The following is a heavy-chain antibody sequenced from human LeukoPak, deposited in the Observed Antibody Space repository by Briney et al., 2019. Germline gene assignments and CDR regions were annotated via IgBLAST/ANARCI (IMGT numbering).Heavy chain of an antibody. Sequence: TGGSLRLSCAASGFTFDDYGMSWVRQAPGKGLEWVSGINWNDGSTGYADSVKGRFTISRDNAKNSLYLQMNSLRAEDTALYYCARSLTYLTGLGAFDIWGQGTMVTVSS. V-gene: IGHV3-20*04. CDR2: INWNDGST. D-gene: IGHD4/OR15-4a*01. CDR3: ARSLTYLTGLGAFDI. CDR1: GFTFDDYG. J-gene: IGHJ3*02.